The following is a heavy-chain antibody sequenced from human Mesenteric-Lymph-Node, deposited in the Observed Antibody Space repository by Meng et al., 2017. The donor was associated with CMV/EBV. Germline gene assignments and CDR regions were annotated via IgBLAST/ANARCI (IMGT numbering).Heavy chain of an antibody. D-gene: IGHD4-17*01. V-gene: IGHV4-61*01. CDR2: IYDDVSS. Sequence: SETLSLTCSVSGVSVSSGTFYWSWIRQPPGKGLEWIGYIYDDVSSKSNPSLRSRLSMSVDTSKNQFSLRLTSVTAADTAVYYCARDYGDYDLGAFDIWGQGTMVTVSS. CDR3: ARDYGDYDLGAFDI. J-gene: IGHJ3*02. CDR1: GVSVSSGTFY.